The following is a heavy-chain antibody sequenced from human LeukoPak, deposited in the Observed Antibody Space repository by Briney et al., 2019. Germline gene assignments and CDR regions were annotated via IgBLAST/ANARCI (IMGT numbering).Heavy chain of an antibody. CDR3: AGYGDTMLPRGYYYYMDV. D-gene: IGHD3-10*02. V-gene: IGHV3-21*01. CDR2: ISSSSSYI. Sequence: PGGSLRLSCAASGFTFSSYTMNWVRQAPGKGLEWVSSISSSSSYIYYVDSVKGRFTISRDNAKKSLYLQMNSLRAEDTALYYCAGYGDTMLPRGYYYYMDVWGKGTTVTVSS. CDR1: GFTFSSYT. J-gene: IGHJ6*03.